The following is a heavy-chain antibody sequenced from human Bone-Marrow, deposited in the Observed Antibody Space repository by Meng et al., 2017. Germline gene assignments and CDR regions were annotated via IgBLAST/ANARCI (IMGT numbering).Heavy chain of an antibody. CDR3: ARSEYSSSSWYFDL. CDR2: ISYDGSNK. D-gene: IGHD6-6*01. CDR1: GFTFSSYA. Sequence: GESMKISCAASGFTFSSYAMHWVRQAPGKGLEWGAVISYDGSNKYYADSVKGRFTISRDNSKNTLYLQMNSLRAEDTAVYYCARSEYSSSSWYFDLWGRGTLVTVSS. J-gene: IGHJ2*01. V-gene: IGHV3-30*01.